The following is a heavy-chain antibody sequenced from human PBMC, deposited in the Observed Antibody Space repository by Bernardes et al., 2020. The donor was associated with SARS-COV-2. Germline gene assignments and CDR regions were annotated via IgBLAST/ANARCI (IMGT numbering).Heavy chain of an antibody. CDR3: ACAPSEMLRGY. CDR1: GLSFAAYG. V-gene: IGHV3-33*01. J-gene: IGHJ4*02. D-gene: IGHD3-10*01. CDR2: FCSDGSNK. Sequence: GGSLRLSRAASGLSFAAYGRNRARQAPGQGLVWLAVFCSDGSNKYYADSVKGRFTISRDNSKNTLFLQMNSLRAEDTAVYYCACAPSEMLRGYWGQGTLVTVSS.